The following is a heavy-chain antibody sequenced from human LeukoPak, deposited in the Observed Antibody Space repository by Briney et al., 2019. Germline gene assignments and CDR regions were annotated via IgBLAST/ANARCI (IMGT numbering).Heavy chain of an antibody. CDR1: GFTFSSYS. CDR2: ISSSSSYI. CDR3: ARDKGSSWYYFDY. J-gene: IGHJ4*02. V-gene: IGHV3-21*01. Sequence: GGSLRLSCAASGFTFSSYSMNWVRQAPGKGLEWVSSISSSSSYIYYADSVKGRFTISRDNAKNSLYLQMNSLRAEDTAVYYCARDKGSSWYYFDYWGQGTLVTVSS. D-gene: IGHD6-13*01.